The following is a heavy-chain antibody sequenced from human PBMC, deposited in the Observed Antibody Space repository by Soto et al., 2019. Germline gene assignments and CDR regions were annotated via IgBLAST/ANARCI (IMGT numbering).Heavy chain of an antibody. CDR2: IFHSGSP. V-gene: IGHV4-39*01. J-gene: IGHJ4*02. Sequence: SETLSLTCAVSGGSIRSNNYNWGWIRQPPGKGLEWIGIIFHSGSPYYNPSLRSRVAISVDTSKNQFSLELSSVTAADTAIYYCARQGGDSFAFQFDYWGQGILVTVSS. D-gene: IGHD2-21*02. CDR3: ARQGGDSFAFQFDY. CDR1: GGSIRSNNYN.